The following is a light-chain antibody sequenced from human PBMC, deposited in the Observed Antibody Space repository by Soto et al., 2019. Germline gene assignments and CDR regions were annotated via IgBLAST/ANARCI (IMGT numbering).Light chain of an antibody. Sequence: EIVLTQSPATLSLSPGERATLSCRASQCVGTYLAWYQQKRGQSPRLLIYGASKRAPGIPARFSGSGSGTDSTLTINSLEPEDFAVYHCLQRSIGFTFGPGTKVEVK. CDR3: LQRSIGFT. J-gene: IGKJ3*01. V-gene: IGKV3-11*01. CDR2: GAS. CDR1: QCVGTY.